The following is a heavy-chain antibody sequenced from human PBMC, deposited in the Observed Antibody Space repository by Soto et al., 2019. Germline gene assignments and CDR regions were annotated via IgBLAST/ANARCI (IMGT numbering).Heavy chain of an antibody. CDR1: GFTVSSNY. CDR2: IYSGGST. J-gene: IGHJ6*02. Sequence: GGSLRLSCAASGFTVSSNYMSWVRQAPGKGLEWVSVIYSGGSTYYADSVKGRFTISRDNSKNKLYLQMNSLRAEDTAVYYCARDQGHTYYYCYGMDVWGQGTTVTVSS. V-gene: IGHV3-53*01. CDR3: ARDQGHTYYYCYGMDV.